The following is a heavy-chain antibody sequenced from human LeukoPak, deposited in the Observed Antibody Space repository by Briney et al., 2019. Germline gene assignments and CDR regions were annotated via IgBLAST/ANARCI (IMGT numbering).Heavy chain of an antibody. V-gene: IGHV4-59*01. D-gene: IGHD3-10*01. CDR2: IYYSGST. CDR1: GGSISSYY. J-gene: IGHJ4*02. Sequence: SETLSLTCTVSGGSISSYYWSWIRQPPGKGLEWIGYIYYSGSTNYIPSLKSRVTISADTSNNQFSLKLSSVTAADTAVYYCARDRSYYGSGSFFDYWGQGTLVTVSS. CDR3: ARDRSYYGSGSFFDY.